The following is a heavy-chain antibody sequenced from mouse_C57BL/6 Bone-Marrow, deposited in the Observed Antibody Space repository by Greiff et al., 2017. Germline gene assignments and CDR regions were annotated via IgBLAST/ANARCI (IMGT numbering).Heavy chain of an antibody. D-gene: IGHD1-1*01. Sequence: QVQLQQPGAELVRPGSSVQLSCKASGYTFTSYWMHWVQQRPIQGLEWIGNIDPSDSETHYNQKFKDKATLTVDKSSSTAYMQLSSLTSEDSAVYYCAREGYYYGSSYYAMDYWGQGTSVTVSS. CDR1: GYTFTSYW. CDR3: AREGYYYGSSYYAMDY. CDR2: IDPSDSET. V-gene: IGHV1-52*01. J-gene: IGHJ4*01.